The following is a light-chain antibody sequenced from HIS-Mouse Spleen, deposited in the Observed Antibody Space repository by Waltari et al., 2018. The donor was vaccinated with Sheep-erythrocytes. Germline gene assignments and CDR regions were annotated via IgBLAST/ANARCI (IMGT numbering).Light chain of an antibody. CDR1: SSDVGGYNY. V-gene: IGLV2-8*01. J-gene: IGLJ3*02. CDR3: SSYAGSNNWV. Sequence: QSALTQPPSASGSPGQSVTIPCTGTSSDVGGYNYVSSYQQHPGKAPKLMIYEVSKRPSGVPDRFSGSKSGNTASLTVSGLQAEDEADYYCSSYAGSNNWVFGGGTKLTVL. CDR2: EVS.